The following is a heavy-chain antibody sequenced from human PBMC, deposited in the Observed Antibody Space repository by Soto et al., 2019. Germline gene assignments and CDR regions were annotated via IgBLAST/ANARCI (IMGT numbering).Heavy chain of an antibody. CDR1: GGSISSGGYY. V-gene: IGHV4-31*03. J-gene: IGHJ4*02. Sequence: QVQLQESGPGLVKPSQTLSLTCTVSGGSISSGGYYWSWIRQHPGKGLEWIGYIYYSGGTYYNPSLKSRVTISVDTSKNQFSLKLSSVTAADTAVYYCARERVRGLYFDYWGQGTLVTVSS. D-gene: IGHD3-10*01. CDR3: ARERVRGLYFDY. CDR2: IYYSGGT.